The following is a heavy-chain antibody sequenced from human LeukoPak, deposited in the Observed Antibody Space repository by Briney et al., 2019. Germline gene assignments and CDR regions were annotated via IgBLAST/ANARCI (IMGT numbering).Heavy chain of an antibody. D-gene: IGHD3-22*01. Sequence: GALLLSCAASGFTFRNAWMGWVRPPPGKGVGWIGEINHSRSTNYPPSLKSRVTISVDTSKNPFSLKLSSVTAADTAVYYCARGRGSSGYYSGAWFDPWGQGPLVTLSS. CDR1: GFTFRNAW. CDR2: INHSRST. V-gene: IGHV4-34*01. CDR3: ARGRGSSGYYSGAWFDP. J-gene: IGHJ5*02.